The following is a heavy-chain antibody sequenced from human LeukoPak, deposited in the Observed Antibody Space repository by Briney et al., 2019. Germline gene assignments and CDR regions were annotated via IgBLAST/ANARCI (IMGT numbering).Heavy chain of an antibody. D-gene: IGHD5-24*01. J-gene: IGHJ6*02. CDR1: GYTFTSYG. Sequence: ASVKVSCKASGYTFTSYGISWVRQAPGQGLEWMGWISAYNGNTNYAQKLQGRVTMTTDTSTSTAYMELRSLRSDDTAVYYCARVALGRRWLQTSYYYGMDVWGQGTTVTVSS. V-gene: IGHV1-18*01. CDR2: ISAYNGNT. CDR3: ARVALGRRWLQTSYYYGMDV.